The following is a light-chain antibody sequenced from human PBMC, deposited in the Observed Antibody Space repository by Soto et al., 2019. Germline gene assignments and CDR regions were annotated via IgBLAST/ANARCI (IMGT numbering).Light chain of an antibody. CDR1: QSINSNY. V-gene: IGKV3-20*01. CDR2: AAS. J-gene: IGKJ2*01. Sequence: EIVLTQSPGTLSLSPGERATLSCRASQSINSNYFAWFQQKPGQAPRLLVYAASSRATGISDRFSGSGSGTDFTLTISRLEPEDFAVYYCQQYADSLYTFGQGTKLEIK. CDR3: QQYADSLYT.